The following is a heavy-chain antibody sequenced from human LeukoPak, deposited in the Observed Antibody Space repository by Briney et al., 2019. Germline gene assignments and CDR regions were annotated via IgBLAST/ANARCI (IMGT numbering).Heavy chain of an antibody. Sequence: GGSLRLSCAASGFTVSSNYMSWVRQAPGKGLVWVSVIYSGGSTYYADSVKGRFTISRDNSKNTLYLQMNSLRAEDTAVYYCARGALGGDLHYWGQGTLVTVSS. CDR2: IYSGGST. CDR1: GFTVSSNY. V-gene: IGHV3-53*01. D-gene: IGHD2-21*02. J-gene: IGHJ4*02. CDR3: ARGALGGDLHY.